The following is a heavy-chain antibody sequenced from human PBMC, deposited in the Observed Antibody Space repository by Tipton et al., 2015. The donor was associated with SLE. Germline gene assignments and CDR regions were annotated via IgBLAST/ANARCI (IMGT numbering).Heavy chain of an antibody. D-gene: IGHD5-24*01. J-gene: IGHJ4*02. CDR2: INYSGST. CDR1: GGSFSGYH. V-gene: IGHV4-34*01. CDR3: ARLEGDGYKWYFDY. Sequence: TLSLTCTIYGGSFSGYHWSWIRQAPGKGLQWIGEINYSGSTNYNPSLESRVTISIGTSKNQFSLKLSSVTAADTAVYYCARLEGDGYKWYFDYWGQGTLVTVST.